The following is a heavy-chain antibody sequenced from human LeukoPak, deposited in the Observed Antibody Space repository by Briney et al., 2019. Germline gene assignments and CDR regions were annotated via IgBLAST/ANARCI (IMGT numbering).Heavy chain of an antibody. CDR2: INPSSGGT. J-gene: IGHJ5*02. Sequence: ASVKVSCKASGYTFTKYYMFWVRQAPGQGLEWMGRINPSSGGTDYAQKFQGRVTMTRDTSISTAYMELSRLRSDDTAMYYCAKGYCSGGSCYSVENWFDPWGQGTLVTVSS. CDR3: AKGYCSGGSCYSVENWFDP. CDR1: GYTFTKYY. D-gene: IGHD2-15*01. V-gene: IGHV1-2*06.